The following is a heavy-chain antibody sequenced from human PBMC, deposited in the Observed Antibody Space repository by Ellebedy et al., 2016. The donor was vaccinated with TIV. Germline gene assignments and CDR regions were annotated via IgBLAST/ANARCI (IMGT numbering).Heavy chain of an antibody. J-gene: IGHJ4*02. CDR3: ARDITPDQFDY. CDR1: GGSVSSGSYY. V-gene: IGHV4-61*01. Sequence: SETLSLTXTVSGGSVSSGSYYWSWIRQPPGKGLEWIGYIYYSGSTNYNPPLKSRVTISVDTSKNQFSLKLSSVTAADTAVYYCARDITPDQFDYWGQGTLVTVSS. D-gene: IGHD3-10*01. CDR2: IYYSGST.